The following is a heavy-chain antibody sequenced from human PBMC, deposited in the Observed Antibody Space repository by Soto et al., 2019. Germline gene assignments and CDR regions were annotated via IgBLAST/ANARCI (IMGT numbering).Heavy chain of an antibody. J-gene: IGHJ3*01. CDR1: GFSFSEAW. D-gene: IGHD3-10*01. CDR3: TKDGAFGGVVVAFHL. CDR2: IKSKAAGGAI. V-gene: IGHV3-15*07. Sequence: EVQMVESGGGLVKPGGSLRLSCAVSGFSFSEAWMNWVRQEPGKWLEWVGLIKSKAAGGAIDYAAPVKVRFTISMDDAKATLYLQINGLTTEDTAVYYCTKDGAFGGVVVAFHLWGLGTLLTVSS.